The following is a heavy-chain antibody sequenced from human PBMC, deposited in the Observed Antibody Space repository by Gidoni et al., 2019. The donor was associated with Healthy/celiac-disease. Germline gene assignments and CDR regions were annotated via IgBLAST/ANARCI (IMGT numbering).Heavy chain of an antibody. CDR1: GFTFDDYA. CDR2: ISWNSGSI. Sequence: EVQLVESGGGLVQPGRSLRLSCAAPGFTFDDYAMHWVRPAPGKGLEWVSGISWNSGSIGYADSVKGRFTISRDNAKNSLYLQMNSLRAEDTALYYCAKDRRYSIYYFDYWGQGTLVTVSS. J-gene: IGHJ4*02. V-gene: IGHV3-9*01. CDR3: AKDRRYSIYYFDY. D-gene: IGHD6-13*01.